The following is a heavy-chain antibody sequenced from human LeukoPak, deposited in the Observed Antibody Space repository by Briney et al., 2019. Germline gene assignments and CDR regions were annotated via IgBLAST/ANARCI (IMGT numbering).Heavy chain of an antibody. CDR1: GCPFSTYG. Sequence: GGSLRLSCAASGCPFSTYGIHWVRQAPGKGLEWVAVLSFDGSSEYYADSVKGRFTVSRDNSKNTLYLQMNSLRDEDTAVYYCAKGSGSSGWNDLLGVVDYWGQGTLVTVSS. V-gene: IGHV3-30*18. D-gene: IGHD6-19*01. CDR3: AKGSGSSGWNDLLGVVDY. J-gene: IGHJ4*02. CDR2: LSFDGSSE.